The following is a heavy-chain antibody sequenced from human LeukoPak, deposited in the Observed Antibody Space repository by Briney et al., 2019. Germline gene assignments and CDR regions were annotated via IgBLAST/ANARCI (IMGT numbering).Heavy chain of an antibody. V-gene: IGHV3-21*01. Sequence: GGSLRLSCAASGFTFSSYSMNWVRQAPGKGLEWVSSISSSYIYYADSVKGRFTISRDNAKNSLYLQMNSLRAEDTAVYYCAREVAGTNYNWFDPWGQGTLVTVSS. CDR2: ISSSYI. J-gene: IGHJ5*02. CDR3: AREVAGTNYNWFDP. CDR1: GFTFSSYS. D-gene: IGHD6-19*01.